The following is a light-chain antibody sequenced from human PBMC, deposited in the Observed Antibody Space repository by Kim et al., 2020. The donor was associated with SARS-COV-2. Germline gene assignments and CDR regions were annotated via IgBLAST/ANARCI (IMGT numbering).Light chain of an antibody. CDR3: QQYGNSP. Sequence: IVLTQSPGTLSLSPGARATLSCRASQSVRSRYLTWYQQKPGQAPRLLIYGASSRATGIPDRFSGSGSGTDFTLTSSRLEPEDFAVYYCQQYGNSPFGQGTRLEIK. J-gene: IGKJ5*01. CDR2: GAS. V-gene: IGKV3-20*01. CDR1: QSVRSRY.